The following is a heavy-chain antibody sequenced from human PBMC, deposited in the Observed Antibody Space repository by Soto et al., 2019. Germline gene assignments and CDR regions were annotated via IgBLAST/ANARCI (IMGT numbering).Heavy chain of an antibody. Sequence: GGSLRLSCAASGFTFSSYAMSWVRQAPGKGLEWVSAISGSGGSTYYADSVKGRFTISRDNSKNTLYLQMNSLRAEDTAVYYCVKAYPAPPATRYYYMDVWGKGTTVTVSS. J-gene: IGHJ6*03. CDR3: VKAYPAPPATRYYYMDV. D-gene: IGHD2-2*01. CDR1: GFTFSSYA. V-gene: IGHV3-23*01. CDR2: ISGSGGST.